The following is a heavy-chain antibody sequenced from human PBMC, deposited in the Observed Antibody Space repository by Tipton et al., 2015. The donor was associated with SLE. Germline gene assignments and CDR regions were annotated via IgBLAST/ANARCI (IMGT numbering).Heavy chain of an antibody. D-gene: IGHD5-24*01. J-gene: IGHJ4*02. CDR1: RDSFNIYY. V-gene: IGHV4-59*01. CDR3: ARGVDAYNRHGGGGAFDS. CDR2: IFYGGPDYHNSGTT. Sequence: TLSLTCSLSRDSFNIYYWAWFRQPPGKGLEWLGYIFYGGPDYHNSGTTYYNPSLTTRVTISVDTSSNQFSLKLNSLNAADTAVYYCARGVDAYNRHGGGGAFDSWGPGTLVTVSS.